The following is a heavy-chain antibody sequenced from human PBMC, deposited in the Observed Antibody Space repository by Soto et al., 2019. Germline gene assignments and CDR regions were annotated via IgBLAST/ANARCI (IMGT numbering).Heavy chain of an antibody. CDR2: IDPSDSYT. CDR1: GYSFTSYL. D-gene: IGHD3-3*01. Sequence: PGESLKISCKFSGYSFTSYLISWVLQMPGKGLEWMGRIDPSDSYTNYSPSFQGHVTISADKSISTAYLQWSSLKASDTAMYYCATLSKRITIFGVVADHHFDYWGQGTLVTVSS. CDR3: ATLSKRITIFGVVADHHFDY. V-gene: IGHV5-10-1*01. J-gene: IGHJ4*02.